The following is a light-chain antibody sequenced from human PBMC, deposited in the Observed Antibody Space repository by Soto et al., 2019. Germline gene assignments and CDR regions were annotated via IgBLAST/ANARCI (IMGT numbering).Light chain of an antibody. Sequence: IHMAHSPSTVSASVVDRVTVTCRASQSINNLLAWYQQKPGKAPKLLIYDASSLESGVPSRFSGSGSGTEFTLTISSLQPDDFATYYCQQYNSYPWTFGQGTKVDIK. CDR2: DAS. CDR3: QQYNSYPWT. V-gene: IGKV1-5*01. J-gene: IGKJ1*01. CDR1: QSINNL.